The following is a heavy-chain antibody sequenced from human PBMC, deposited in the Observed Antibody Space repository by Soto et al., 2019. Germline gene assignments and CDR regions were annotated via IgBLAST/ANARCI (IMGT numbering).Heavy chain of an antibody. J-gene: IGHJ4*02. D-gene: IGHD3-10*01. CDR3: APGSRFGESIPVDY. CDR1: GCTFSDYY. CDR2: ISSSGSTI. Sequence: GGSMRLSCAASGCTFSDYYMSWIRQAPGKGLEWVSYISSSGSTIYYADSVKGRFTISRDNAKNSLYLQMNSLRAEDTAVYYCAPGSRFGESIPVDYWGQGTLVTVSS. V-gene: IGHV3-11*01.